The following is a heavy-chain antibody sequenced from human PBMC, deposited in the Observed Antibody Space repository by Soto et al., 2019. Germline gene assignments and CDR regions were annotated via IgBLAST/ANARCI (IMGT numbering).Heavy chain of an antibody. D-gene: IGHD6-19*01. V-gene: IGHV3-33*01. CDR3: ARYLMYSRDPDDY. CDR2: IWYDGSNK. CDR1: GFTFSSYG. J-gene: IGHJ4*02. Sequence: QVQLVESGGGVVQPGRSLRLSCAASGFTFSSYGMHWVRQAPGKGLEWVAVIWYDGSNKYYADSVKGRFTISRDNSKNTLYLQMNSLRDEDTAVYYCARYLMYSRDPDDYWGQGTLVTVSS.